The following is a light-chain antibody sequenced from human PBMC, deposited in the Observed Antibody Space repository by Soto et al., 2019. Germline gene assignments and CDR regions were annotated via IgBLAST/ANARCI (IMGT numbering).Light chain of an antibody. CDR3: AAWDDSLNGWV. CDR1: NSNIGSNP. J-gene: IGLJ3*02. Sequence: QSVLTQAPSASGTPGQTVAISCSGSNSNIGSNPVNWYQQFPGTAPNFLMYENNKRPSGVPDRFSGSKSDTSASLAISGLLSEDESTYYCAAWDDSLNGWVFGGGTKVTVL. CDR2: ENN. V-gene: IGLV1-44*01.